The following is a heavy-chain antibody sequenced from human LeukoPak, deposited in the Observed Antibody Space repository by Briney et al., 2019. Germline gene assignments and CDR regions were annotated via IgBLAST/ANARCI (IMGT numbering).Heavy chain of an antibody. Sequence: PSETLSLTCTVSGGSINTPNYYWGWIRQTPGKGLEWIGNIFYSGGTYYSPSLTSRVTISLDTSRNQFSLKLSSVTAGDTAVYYCARGTWGDILTGQAYYFDYWGQGTLVTVSS. CDR1: GGSINTPNYY. J-gene: IGHJ4*02. CDR2: IFYSGGT. D-gene: IGHD3-9*01. CDR3: ARGTWGDILTGQAYYFDY. V-gene: IGHV4-39*07.